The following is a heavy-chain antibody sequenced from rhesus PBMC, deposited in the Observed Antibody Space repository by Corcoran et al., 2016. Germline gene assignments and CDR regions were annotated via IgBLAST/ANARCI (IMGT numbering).Heavy chain of an antibody. V-gene: IGHV4-173*01. J-gene: IGHJ4*01. D-gene: IGHD3-34*01. Sequence: QLQLQESGPGLVKPSETLSVTCAVSGDSISSNYWSWIRQPPGKGLEWIGYFYGSSGSTYYNPSLKSRVTISTDTSKNQFSLKLSSVTAADTAVYYCARDRGADYFDYWGQGVLVTVSS. CDR2: FYGSSGST. CDR3: ARDRGADYFDY. CDR1: GDSISSNY.